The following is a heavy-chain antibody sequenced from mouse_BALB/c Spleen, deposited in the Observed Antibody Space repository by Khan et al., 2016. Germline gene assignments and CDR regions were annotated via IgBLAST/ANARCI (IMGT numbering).Heavy chain of an antibody. J-gene: IGHJ3*01. CDR2: IRSISNNYAT. V-gene: IGHV10S3*01. CDR3: VSYPFAY. Sequence: EVQLVEAGGGLVQPKGSLKLSCAASGFTFNTNAMNWVRQAPGKGLEWVARIRSISNNYATYYADSVKDRFTISRDDSQSMLYLQMNNLETEDTAMYYCVSYPFAYWGQGTLVTVSA. CDR1: GFTFNTNA.